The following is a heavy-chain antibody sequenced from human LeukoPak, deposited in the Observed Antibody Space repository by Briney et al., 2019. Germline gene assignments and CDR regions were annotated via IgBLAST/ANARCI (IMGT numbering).Heavy chain of an antibody. V-gene: IGHV1-18*01. D-gene: IGHD3/OR15-3a*01. Sequence: ASVKVSCKASGYTFTSYGISWVRQAPGQGLEWMGWISAYNGNTNYAQKLQGRVTMTTDTSTSTVYMELRSLRSDDTAVYYCARDRLDVYFDYWGQGTLVTVSS. J-gene: IGHJ4*02. CDR1: GYTFTSYG. CDR2: ISAYNGNT. CDR3: ARDRLDVYFDY.